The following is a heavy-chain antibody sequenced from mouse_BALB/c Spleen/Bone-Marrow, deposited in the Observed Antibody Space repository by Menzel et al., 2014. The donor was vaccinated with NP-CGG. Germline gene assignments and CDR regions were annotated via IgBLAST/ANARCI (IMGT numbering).Heavy chain of an antibody. V-gene: IGHV2-9*02. J-gene: IGHJ3*01. Sequence: QVQLKDSGPGQVAPSQSLSITCTVSEFSLTSYGVHWVRQPPGKGLEWLGVIWAGGSTNYNSALMSRLSISKDNSKSQVFLKMNSLQTDDTTMYYCARGGSSRAWFAYWGQGTLVTVSA. CDR3: ARGGSSRAWFAY. CDR2: IWAGGST. D-gene: IGHD1-1*01. CDR1: EFSLTSYG.